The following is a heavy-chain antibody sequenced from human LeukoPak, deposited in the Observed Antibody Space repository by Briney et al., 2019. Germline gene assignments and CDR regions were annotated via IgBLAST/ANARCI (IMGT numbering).Heavy chain of an antibody. J-gene: IGHJ4*02. CDR2: IKQDGSEK. CDR1: AFTFSNYW. D-gene: IGHD2-15*01. V-gene: IGHV3-7*01. CDR3: ARGGRSGPHS. Sequence: PGGSLRLSCAASAFTFSNYWMSWVRQAPGKGLEWVANIKQDGSEKYYVDSVKGRFTISRDNAKNSLYLQMNSLRAEDTAVYYCARGGRSGPHSWGQGPLVTVSS.